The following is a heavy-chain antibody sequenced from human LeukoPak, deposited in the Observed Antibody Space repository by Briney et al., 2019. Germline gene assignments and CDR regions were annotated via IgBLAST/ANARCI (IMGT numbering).Heavy chain of an antibody. CDR2: MNPNSGNT. CDR1: GYTFTSYD. CDR3: ARFRVAGNAFDI. J-gene: IGHJ3*02. D-gene: IGHD6-19*01. V-gene: IGHV1-8*01. Sequence: GASVKVSCKASGYTFTSYDINWVRQATGQGLEWMGWMNPNSGNTGYAQKFQGRVTMTRNTSISTAYMELSNLRSEDTAVYYCARFRVAGNAFDIWGQGTMVTVSS.